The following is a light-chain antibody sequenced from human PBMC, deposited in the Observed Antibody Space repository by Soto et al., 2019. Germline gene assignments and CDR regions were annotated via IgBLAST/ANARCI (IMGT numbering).Light chain of an antibody. CDR2: GAS. CDR1: QSVSSSY. Sequence: EIVLTQSPGTLSLSPGERATLSCRASQSVSSSYLAWYQHKPAQAPRLLIYGASSRATGIADWFSGSGSGKDFPLTISRLEHEDFAVYYGQQYCSSPHTFGQGTKLEIK. CDR3: QQYCSSPHT. V-gene: IGKV3-20*01. J-gene: IGKJ2*01.